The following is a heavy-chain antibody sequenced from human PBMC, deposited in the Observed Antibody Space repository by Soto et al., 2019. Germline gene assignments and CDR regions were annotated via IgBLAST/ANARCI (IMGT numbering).Heavy chain of an antibody. V-gene: IGHV4-39*01. CDR1: GGSIRSSSYY. CDR3: ARHTPAISISDH. D-gene: IGHD2-15*01. CDR2: IYYSGST. J-gene: IGHJ4*02. Sequence: QLQLQESGPGLVKPSETLSLTCTVSGGSIRSSSYYWGWIRQPPGKGLEWIGSIYYSGSTYYNPSLKSRVTISVDTSKNQFSLKPRSVTAADTAVYCCARHTPAISISDHWGQGTLVTVSS.